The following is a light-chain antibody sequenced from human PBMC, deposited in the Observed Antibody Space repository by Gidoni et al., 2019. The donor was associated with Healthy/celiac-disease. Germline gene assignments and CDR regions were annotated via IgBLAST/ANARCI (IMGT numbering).Light chain of an antibody. CDR1: SSNNGSTT. Sequence: QSVLPTHPSAYGTPGPRVTITFSGSSSNNGSTTVNWSQHLPGTAPKLIIYSNHQRPSGVPDRFSCSKSGTSASLAISGLQSEDEADYYCAAWDDSLNGLVFGGGTKLTVL. CDR3: AAWDDSLNGLV. CDR2: SNH. J-gene: IGLJ2*01. V-gene: IGLV1-44*01.